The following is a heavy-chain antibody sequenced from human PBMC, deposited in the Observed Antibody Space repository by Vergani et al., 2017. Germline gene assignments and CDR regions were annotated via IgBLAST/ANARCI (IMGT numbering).Heavy chain of an antibody. J-gene: IGHJ5*02. Sequence: QVQLQESGPGLVKPSETLSLTCTVSGGSISSYHWSWIRQPPGKGLEWIGYIYYSGSTNYNPSLKSRVTISVDTSKNQFSLKLSSVTAADTAVYYCARDPVGAASWFDPWGQGTLVTVSS. CDR2: IYYSGST. D-gene: IGHD6-25*01. CDR1: GGSISSYH. V-gene: IGHV4-59*01. CDR3: ARDPVGAASWFDP.